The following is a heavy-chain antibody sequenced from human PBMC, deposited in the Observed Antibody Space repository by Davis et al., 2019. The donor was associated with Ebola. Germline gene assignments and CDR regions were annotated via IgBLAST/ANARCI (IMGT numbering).Heavy chain of an antibody. CDR3: ARGRGHYEYSGGDY. J-gene: IGHJ4*02. Sequence: ASVKVSCKASGYTFTSYGISWVRQAPGQGLEWMGWMNPNSGNTTYAQKFQGRVTMTRDTSTRTVYMELSSLRSEDTAIYYCARGRGHYEYSGGDYWGQGTLVIVSS. CDR1: GYTFTSYG. D-gene: IGHD2-21*01. V-gene: IGHV1-8*02. CDR2: MNPNSGNT.